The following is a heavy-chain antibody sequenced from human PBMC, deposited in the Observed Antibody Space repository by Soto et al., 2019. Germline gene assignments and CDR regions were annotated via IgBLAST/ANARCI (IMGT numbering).Heavy chain of an antibody. CDR3: AGGVLFSSGLADPVKFFDI. J-gene: IGHJ3*02. CDR2: IIPIFGTA. V-gene: IGHV1-69*13. CDR1: GGTFSSYA. D-gene: IGHD3-22*01. Sequence: GASVKVSCKASGGTFSSYAISWVRQAPGQGLEWMGGIIPIFGTANYAQKFQGRVTITADESTSTAYMELSSLRSEDTAVYFCAGGVLFSSGLADPVKFFDIWGKGTMVTVSS.